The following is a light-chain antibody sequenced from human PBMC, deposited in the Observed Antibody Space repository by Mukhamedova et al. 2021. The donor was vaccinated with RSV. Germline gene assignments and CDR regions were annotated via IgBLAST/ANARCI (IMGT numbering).Light chain of an antibody. CDR2: KAS. V-gene: IGKV1-5*03. J-gene: IGKJ5*01. Sequence: WYQRRVHGKAPKLLIYKASSLESVVPSRFSGSGSGTEFTLTISSLQPDDFATYYCQQYNSYPITFGQGTRLEIK. CDR3: QQYNSYPIT.